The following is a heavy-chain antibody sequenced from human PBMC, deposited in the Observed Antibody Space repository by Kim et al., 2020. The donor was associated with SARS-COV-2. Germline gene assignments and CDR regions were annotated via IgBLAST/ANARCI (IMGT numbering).Heavy chain of an antibody. D-gene: IGHD3-10*02. V-gene: IGHV4-31*03. J-gene: IGHJ5*02. CDR1: GGSISSGCYY. Sequence: SETLSLTCTVSGGSISSGCYYWSWIRQHPGKGLEWIGYIYYSGSTYYNPSLKSRVTISVDTSKNQFSLKLSSVTAADTAVYYCARVHYYYVKTENWFDPWGQGTLVTVSS. CDR2: IYYSGST. CDR3: ARVHYYYVKTENWFDP.